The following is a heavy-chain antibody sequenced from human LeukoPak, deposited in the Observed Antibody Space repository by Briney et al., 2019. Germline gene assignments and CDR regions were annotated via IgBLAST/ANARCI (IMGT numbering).Heavy chain of an antibody. J-gene: IGHJ4*02. V-gene: IGHV3-30*03. D-gene: IGHD3-22*01. Sequence: SLRLSCEASDFIFSNFGLNWVRQATGQGLEWVAFMKSDGSNTYYAEKVQGRFTISRDNSKSTSYMEMSSLRSEDTAVYYCAREGYDSSLDYWGQGTLVTVSS. CDR2: MKSDGSNT. CDR1: DFIFSNFG. CDR3: AREGYDSSLDY.